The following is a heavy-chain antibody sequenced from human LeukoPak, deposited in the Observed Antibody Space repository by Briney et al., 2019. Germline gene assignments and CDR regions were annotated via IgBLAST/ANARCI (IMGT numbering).Heavy chain of an antibody. Sequence: SETLSLTCTVSGGSISSSSYYWGWIRQPPGKGLEWIGSIYYSGSTYYNPSLKSRVTMSVDTSKNQFSLKLSSVTAADTAVYYCARDKPAAAAPFDYWGQGTLVTVSS. CDR2: IYYSGST. D-gene: IGHD6-13*01. J-gene: IGHJ4*02. V-gene: IGHV4-39*07. CDR3: ARDKPAAAAPFDY. CDR1: GGSISSSSYY.